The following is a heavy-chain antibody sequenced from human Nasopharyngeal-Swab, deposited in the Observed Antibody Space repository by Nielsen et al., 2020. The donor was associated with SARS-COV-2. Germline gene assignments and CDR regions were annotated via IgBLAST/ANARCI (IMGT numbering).Heavy chain of an antibody. CDR3: ARHYCDSSGYYSGPIYYFDY. CDR1: GGSISSSSYY. J-gene: IGHJ4*02. D-gene: IGHD3-22*01. Sequence: SETLSLTCTVSGGSISSSSYYWGWIRQPPGKGLEWIGSIYYSGSTYYNPSLKSRITISVDTSKNQFSLKLGSVTAADAAVYYCARHYCDSSGYYSGPIYYFDYWGQGTLVTVSS. CDR2: IYYSGST. V-gene: IGHV4-39*01.